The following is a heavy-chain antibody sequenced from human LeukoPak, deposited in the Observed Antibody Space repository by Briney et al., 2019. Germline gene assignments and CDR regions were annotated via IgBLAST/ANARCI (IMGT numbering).Heavy chain of an antibody. Sequence: KPSETLSLTCTVSGGSISSYYWSWIRQPAGKGLEWIGRIYTSGITNYNPSLKSRVTLSVDTSKNQFSLKLNSVTAADTAVYYCARQKPRGAFDYWGQGTLVTVSS. CDR1: GGSISSYY. CDR3: ARQKPRGAFDY. J-gene: IGHJ4*02. V-gene: IGHV4-4*07. D-gene: IGHD1-26*01. CDR2: IYTSGIT.